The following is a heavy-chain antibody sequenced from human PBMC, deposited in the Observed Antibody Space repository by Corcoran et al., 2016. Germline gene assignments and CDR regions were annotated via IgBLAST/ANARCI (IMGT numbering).Heavy chain of an antibody. Sequence: QVQLVQSGAEVKKPGSSVKVSCKASGGTFSSYAISWVRQAPGQGLEWMGGIIPIFGTANYAQRFQGRVTITADESTSTVYMELSSLRYEDTAVYYCAGGFSGNYGYTREYWGQGTLLTVSS. CDR1: GGTFSSYA. D-gene: IGHD1-26*01. V-gene: IGHV1-69*01. CDR2: IIPIFGTA. CDR3: AGGFSGNYGYTREY. J-gene: IGHJ4*02.